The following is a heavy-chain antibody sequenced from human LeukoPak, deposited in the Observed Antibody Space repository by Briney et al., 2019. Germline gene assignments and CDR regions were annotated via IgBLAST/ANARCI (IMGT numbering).Heavy chain of an antibody. Sequence: GGSLRLSCAASGFTFSYYTMHWVRQAPGKGLEWVSSVSGTSKYIYYEDSLKGRFTVSRDNADNSLSLHISSLRADDTAVYYCAREGLTSVQGFDSWGQGTLVTVSS. V-gene: IGHV3-21*01. CDR2: VSGTSKYI. J-gene: IGHJ5*01. CDR3: AREGLTSVQGFDS. CDR1: GFTFSYYT. D-gene: IGHD3/OR15-3a*01.